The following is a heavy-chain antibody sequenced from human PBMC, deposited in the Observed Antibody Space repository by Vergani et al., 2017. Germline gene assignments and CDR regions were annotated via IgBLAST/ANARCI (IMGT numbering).Heavy chain of an antibody. CDR1: GFISSSYW. J-gene: IGHJ6*02. V-gene: IGHV3-7*01. CDR3: VRVPLIRRGSGNYGINNYHGMDF. Sequence: EGQLVESGGDWVQRGGSLRLSCAASGFISSSYWMSWVRQAPGKGLEWVANVNQDGSEQYYVDSVRGRFTIARDNAKNSIYLQMNSLRAEDTAVYFCVRVPLIRRGSGNYGINNYHGMDFWGQGTTVIVSS. D-gene: IGHD3-10*01. CDR2: VNQDGSEQ.